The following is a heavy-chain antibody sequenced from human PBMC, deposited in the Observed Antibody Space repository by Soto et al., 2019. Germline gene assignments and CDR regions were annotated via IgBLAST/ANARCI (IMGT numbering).Heavy chain of an antibody. Sequence: PGGSLRLSCAASGFTFSSFAMHWVRQAPGKGLEWVAVMSYDGSNKYYADSVKGRFTISRDNSKNTLYLQMTRLRAEDMAVYYCARDRGDFKSAYYDYSYYAWEVCGQVPTVTVSS. J-gene: IGHJ6*02. CDR2: MSYDGSNK. D-gene: IGHD3-3*01. CDR3: ARDRGDFKSAYYDYSYYAWEV. V-gene: IGHV3-30-3*01. CDR1: GFTFSSFA.